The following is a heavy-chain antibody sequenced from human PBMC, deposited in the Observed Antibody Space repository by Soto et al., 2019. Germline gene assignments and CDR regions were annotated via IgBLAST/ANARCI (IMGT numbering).Heavy chain of an antibody. J-gene: IGHJ1*01. CDR2: INPSGGST. Sequence: QVQLVQSGAEVKKPGASVKVSCKASGYTFTSYYMHWVRQAPGQGLEWMGIINPSGGSTSYAQKFQGRVTMTRDTSTSTVYMELSSLRSEDTAVYYCARAHSGYSSSSGYFQHWGQGTLVTVSS. CDR3: ARAHSGYSSSSGYFQH. D-gene: IGHD6-6*01. CDR1: GYTFTSYY. V-gene: IGHV1-46*01.